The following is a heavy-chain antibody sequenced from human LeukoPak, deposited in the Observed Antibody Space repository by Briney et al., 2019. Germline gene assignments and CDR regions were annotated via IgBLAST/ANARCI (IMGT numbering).Heavy chain of an antibody. Sequence: PGGSLRLSCAASGFTFSRSWMSWVRQAPGKGPEWVANIKEDGDAKYYLDSVKGRFSIFRDNAKNSLYLQMSTLRAEDTALYYCARGASVWPSAYFDYWGQGALVTVSS. CDR3: ARGASVWPSAYFDY. CDR2: IKEDGDAK. J-gene: IGHJ4*02. D-gene: IGHD3-16*01. CDR1: GFTFSRSW. V-gene: IGHV3-7*01.